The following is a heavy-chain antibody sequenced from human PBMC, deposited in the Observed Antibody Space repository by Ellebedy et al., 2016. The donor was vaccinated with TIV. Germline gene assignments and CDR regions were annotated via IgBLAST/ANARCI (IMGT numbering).Heavy chain of an antibody. CDR1: GGSFSGYY. CDR3: ARASSGYYYYGMDV. CDR2: INHSGST. V-gene: IGHV4-34*01. J-gene: IGHJ6*02. D-gene: IGHD3-22*01. Sequence: SETLSLTCAVYGGSFSGYYWSWIRQPPGKGLEWIGEINHSGSTNYNPSLKSRVTISVDTSKNQFSLKLSSVTAADTAVYYCARASSGYYYYGMDVWGQGTTVTVSS.